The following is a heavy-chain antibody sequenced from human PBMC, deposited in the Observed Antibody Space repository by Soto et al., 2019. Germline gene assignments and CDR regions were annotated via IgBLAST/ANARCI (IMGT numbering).Heavy chain of an antibody. D-gene: IGHD3-3*01. CDR1: GFTFSSYS. V-gene: IGHV3-21*01. CDR3: ARDRLPYYDFWSGYYTGSNWFDP. J-gene: IGHJ5*02. CDR2: ISSSSSYI. Sequence: GGSLRLSCAASGFTFSSYSMNWVRQAPGKGLEWVSSISSSSSYIYYADSVKGRFTISRDNAKNSLYLQMNSLRAEETAVYYCARDRLPYYDFWSGYYTGSNWFDPWGQGTLVTVSS.